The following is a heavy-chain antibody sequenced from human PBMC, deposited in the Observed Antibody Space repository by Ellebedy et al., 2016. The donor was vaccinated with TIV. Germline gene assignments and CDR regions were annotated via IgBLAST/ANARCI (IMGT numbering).Heavy chain of an antibody. V-gene: IGHV3-74*01. CDR3: ARSPKDHFYHGMDV. CDR1: GFTFNTYW. Sequence: GESLKISCAVSGFTFNTYWMLWVRQVPGKGLVWISHINDDGSTTTYADSVKGRFTISRENAKNTLFLQMNSLRGEDTAVYYCARSPKDHFYHGMDVWGQGTTVTVSS. CDR2: INDDGSTT. J-gene: IGHJ6*02. D-gene: IGHD2/OR15-2a*01.